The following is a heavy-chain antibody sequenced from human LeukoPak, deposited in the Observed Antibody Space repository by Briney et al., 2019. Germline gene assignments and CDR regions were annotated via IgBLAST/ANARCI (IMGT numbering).Heavy chain of an antibody. Sequence: GESLKISCKASGYNFATYWIAWVRQMPGKGLEWVAIIFPADSETKYSPSFRGQVTISADKSISTACLQWSSLKASDTAMYYCARHRWTDLAYFDYMDVWGKGTTITVSS. CDR3: ARHRWTDLAYFDYMDV. D-gene: IGHD3/OR15-3a*01. CDR1: GYNFATYW. J-gene: IGHJ6*03. CDR2: IFPADSET. V-gene: IGHV5-51*01.